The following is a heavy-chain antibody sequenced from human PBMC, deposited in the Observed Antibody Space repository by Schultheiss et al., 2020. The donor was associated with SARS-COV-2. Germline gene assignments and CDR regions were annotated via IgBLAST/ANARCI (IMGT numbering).Heavy chain of an antibody. CDR1: GGSISSYY. Sequence: SETLSLTCTVSGGSISSYYWSWIRQHPGKGLEWIGFIYYRGNTYYNPSLKSRVTISVDTSKNQFSLKLSSVTAADTAVYYCARDLRYGSVDYWGQGTLVTVSS. CDR2: IYYRGNT. D-gene: IGHD3-10*01. J-gene: IGHJ4*02. V-gene: IGHV4-59*06. CDR3: ARDLRYGSVDY.